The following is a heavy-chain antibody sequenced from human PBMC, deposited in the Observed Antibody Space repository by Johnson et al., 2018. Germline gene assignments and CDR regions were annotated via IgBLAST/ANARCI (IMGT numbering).Heavy chain of an antibody. CDR3: AKDPMFTTLSGEYLQK. CDR1: GFTFDEYA. Sequence: VQLVQSGGGLVQPGRSLRVSCAASGFTFDEYAMHWVRQTPGKGLEWVSGVGWDGGSLGQADSVKGRFTVSRDNAKKSLYLQMNGLRSEDTAFYFSAKDPMFTTLSGEYLQKWGQGTLVIVSS. J-gene: IGHJ1*01. V-gene: IGHV3-9*01. CDR2: VGWDGGSL. D-gene: IGHD3-10*02.